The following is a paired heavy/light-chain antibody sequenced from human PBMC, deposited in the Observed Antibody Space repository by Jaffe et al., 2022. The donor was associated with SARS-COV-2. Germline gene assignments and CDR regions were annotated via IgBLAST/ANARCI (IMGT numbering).Heavy chain of an antibody. V-gene: IGHV4-61*02. D-gene: IGHD2-15*01. CDR2: ISTSGST. Sequence: QVQLQESGPGLVQPSQTLSLTCTVSGGSISLDSYYCNWVRQSAGKGLEWLGRISTSGSTEYNPSLKSRVIISIDTFKNQFSLRLSSVTAADTAVYYCAREGLHVDKYNWLDPWGQGTMVTVSS. CDR3: AREGLHVDKYNWLDP. J-gene: IGHJ5*02. CDR1: GGSISLDSYY.
Light chain of an antibody. CDR2: RDT. Sequence: SYDLTQPLSVSVARGQTALIACGGNNIGSKNVHWYQQKPGQAPVLVIYRDTNRPSGIPERFSGSSSGNTATLTISGAQAGDEADYYCQVWDWGSVVFGGGTKLTVL. CDR1: NIGSKN. CDR3: QVWDWGSVV. J-gene: IGLJ2*01. V-gene: IGLV3-9*01.